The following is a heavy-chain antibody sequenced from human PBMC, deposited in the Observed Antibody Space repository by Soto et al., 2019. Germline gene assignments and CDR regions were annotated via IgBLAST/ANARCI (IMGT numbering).Heavy chain of an antibody. D-gene: IGHD4-17*01. Sequence: PTETLSLTCTVSGGSISSGDYYWSGIRQPPGKGLEWIGYIYYSGSTYYNPSLKSRVTISVDTSKNQFSLKLSSVTAADTAVYYCARDYADDYGGNFLDYWGQGTLVTVSS. CDR1: GGSISSGDYY. V-gene: IGHV4-30-4*01. CDR3: ARDYADDYGGNFLDY. CDR2: IYYSGST. J-gene: IGHJ4*02.